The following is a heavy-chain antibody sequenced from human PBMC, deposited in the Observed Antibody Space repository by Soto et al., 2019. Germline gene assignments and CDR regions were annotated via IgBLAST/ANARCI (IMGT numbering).Heavy chain of an antibody. CDR3: ARGPVAARPVNAFDI. CDR1: GFTFSSYS. J-gene: IGHJ3*02. CDR2: ISTGSSKI. V-gene: IGHV3-48*01. Sequence: GGSLRLSCAASGFTFSSYSMNWVRQAPGKGLEWVSYISTGSSKIYYADSVKGRFTISRDNAKNSLYLQMNSLRAEDTAVYYCARGPVAARPVNAFDIWGQGTMVTVSS. D-gene: IGHD6-6*01.